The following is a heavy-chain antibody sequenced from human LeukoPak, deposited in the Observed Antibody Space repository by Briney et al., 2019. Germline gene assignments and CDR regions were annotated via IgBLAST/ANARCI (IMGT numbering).Heavy chain of an antibody. CDR1: GFTFGSYS. CDR2: ISSSSSDI. Sequence: GGSLRLSCAASGFTFGSYSMNWVRQAPGKGLEWGSSISSSSSDIYYADSVKGRFTISRDNAKNSLYLQMNSLRAEDTAVYYCARGYYDFWSGYYSYAFDIWGQGTMVTVSS. CDR3: ARGYYDFWSGYYSYAFDI. D-gene: IGHD3-3*01. V-gene: IGHV3-21*01. J-gene: IGHJ3*02.